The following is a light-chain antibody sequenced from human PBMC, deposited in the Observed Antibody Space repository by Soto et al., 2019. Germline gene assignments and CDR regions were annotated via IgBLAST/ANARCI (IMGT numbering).Light chain of an antibody. Sequence: EIVMTQSPATLSVSPGERATLSCRASQSVSSNLAWYQQKPGQAPRLLIYGASTRATGIPARFSGSGSGTDFTLTISRLEPEDFAVYYCQQYVSSPPWTFGQGTKVDIK. V-gene: IGKV3-15*01. J-gene: IGKJ1*01. CDR1: QSVSSN. CDR2: GAS. CDR3: QQYVSSPPWT.